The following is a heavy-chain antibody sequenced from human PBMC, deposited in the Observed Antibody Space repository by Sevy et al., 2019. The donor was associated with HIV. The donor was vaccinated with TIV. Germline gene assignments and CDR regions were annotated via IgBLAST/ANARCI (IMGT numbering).Heavy chain of an antibody. J-gene: IGHJ4*02. CDR2: ISGSGGST. CDR1: GFTFSSYA. V-gene: IGHV3-23*01. D-gene: IGHD6-19*01. CDR3: AKYRAYTSGWD. Sequence: GGSLRLSCAASGFTFSSYAMSWVRQAPRKGLEWASTISGSGGSTYYADSVKGRFTISRDNSKNTLCLQMNSLRAEDTAVYYCAKYRAYTSGWDWGQGTLVTVSS.